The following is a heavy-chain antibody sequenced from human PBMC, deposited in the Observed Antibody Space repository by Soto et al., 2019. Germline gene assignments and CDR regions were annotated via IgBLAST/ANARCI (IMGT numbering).Heavy chain of an antibody. CDR2: IKQDESEN. Sequence: GGSLRLSCETSGFTFSSYWMSWVRQAPGKGLEWVANIKQDESENYYVDSVKGRFTISRDNAKNSLYLQMNSLRAEDTAVYYCARVGNSWYQYFHNWGQGTLVTVSS. D-gene: IGHD6-13*01. V-gene: IGHV3-7*05. J-gene: IGHJ1*01. CDR1: GFTFSSYW. CDR3: ARVGNSWYQYFHN.